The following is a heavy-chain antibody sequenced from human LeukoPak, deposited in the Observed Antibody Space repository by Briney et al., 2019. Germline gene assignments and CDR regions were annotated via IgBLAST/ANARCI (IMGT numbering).Heavy chain of an antibody. CDR2: ISGSGGST. V-gene: IGHV3-23*01. CDR1: GFTFSSYA. CDR3: ARVGRFGDGYSDY. D-gene: IGHD3-3*01. Sequence: GGSLRLSCAASGFTFSSYAMSWVRQAPGKGLEWVSAISGSGGSTYYADSVKGRFTISRDNSKNTLYLQMNSLRAEDTAVYYCARVGRFGDGYSDYWGQGTLVTVSS. J-gene: IGHJ4*02.